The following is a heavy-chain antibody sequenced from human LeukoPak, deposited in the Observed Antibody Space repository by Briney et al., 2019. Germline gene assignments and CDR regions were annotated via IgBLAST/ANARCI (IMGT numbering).Heavy chain of an antibody. J-gene: IGHJ4*02. D-gene: IGHD1-14*01. V-gene: IGHV1-69*06. Sequence: SVKVSCKASGGTFSNTAVSWLRHAPGQGLEWMGGIVPMFGAPNYGEKFQDRVTISADKSTGTAYMKVSSLRSDDTAVYYCATGRRPENYDYFDYWGQGTLVIVSS. CDR2: IVPMFGAP. CDR1: GGTFSNTA. CDR3: ATGRRPENYDYFDY.